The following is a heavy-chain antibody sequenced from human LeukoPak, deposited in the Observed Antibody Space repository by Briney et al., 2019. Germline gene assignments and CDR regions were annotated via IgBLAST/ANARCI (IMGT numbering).Heavy chain of an antibody. CDR1: GFTFSSYW. V-gene: IGHV3-7*01. D-gene: IGHD5-12*01. Sequence: GGSLRLSCAASGFTFSSYWMSWVRQAPGKGLEWVANIKQDGSEKYYVDPVKGRFTISRDNAKNSLYLQMNSLRAEDTAVYYCAREEVATILYLYYYYGMDVWGQGTTVTVSS. CDR2: IKQDGSEK. J-gene: IGHJ6*02. CDR3: AREEVATILYLYYYYGMDV.